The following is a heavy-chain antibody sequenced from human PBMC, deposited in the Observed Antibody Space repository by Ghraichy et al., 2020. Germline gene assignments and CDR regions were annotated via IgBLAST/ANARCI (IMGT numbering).Heavy chain of an antibody. D-gene: IGHD3-22*01. V-gene: IGHV3-23*01. CDR2: ISGSGGNT. J-gene: IGHJ3*02. Sequence: GGSLRLSCEASGFTFSTYAISWVRQAPGKGLEWVSAISGSGGNTYYADSVKGRFTISRDNSKNTLDLQMNSLRAEDTAVYYCTKRPMIVVDAIDAFDIWGQGTMVTVSS. CDR1: GFTFSTYA. CDR3: TKRPMIVVDAIDAFDI.